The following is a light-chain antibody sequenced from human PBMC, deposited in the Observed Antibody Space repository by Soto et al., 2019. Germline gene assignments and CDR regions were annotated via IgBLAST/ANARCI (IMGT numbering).Light chain of an antibody. J-gene: IGKJ4*01. CDR1: QGISTY. Sequence: DIQLTQSPSFLYASVGDRVTITCRASQGISTYLAWYQQRPGKAPKLLIYDASTLQSGVPSRFSGSRSGTEFTLPISSLQPEDLATYYCQQLNGYVALTFGGGTKVEI. CDR2: DAS. CDR3: QQLNGYVALT. V-gene: IGKV1-9*01.